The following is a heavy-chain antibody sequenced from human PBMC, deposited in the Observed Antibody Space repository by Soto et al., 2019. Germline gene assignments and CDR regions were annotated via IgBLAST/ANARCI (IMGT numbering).Heavy chain of an antibody. CDR1: GGSISSSSYY. Sequence: SQTLSLTCTVSGGSISSSSYYWGWIRQPPGKGLEWIGSIYYSGSTYYNPSLKSRVTISVDTSKNQFSLKLSSVTAADTAVYYCARHVGPTTVTRYNWFDPWGQGTLVTVSS. CDR2: IYYSGST. J-gene: IGHJ5*02. CDR3: ARHVGPTTVTRYNWFDP. D-gene: IGHD4-4*01. V-gene: IGHV4-39*01.